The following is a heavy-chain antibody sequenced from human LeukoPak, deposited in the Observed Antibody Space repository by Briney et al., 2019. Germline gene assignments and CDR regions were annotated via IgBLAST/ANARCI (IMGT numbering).Heavy chain of an antibody. Sequence: ASVKVSCKASGYTFTGYYMHWVRQAPGQGLEWMGRINPNSGGTNYAQKFQGRVTMTTDTYTSTAYMELRSLRSDDTAVYYCARYYPHYDFWSGYYSYYFDYWGQGTLVTVSS. CDR2: INPNSGGT. CDR3: ARYYPHYDFWSGYYSYYFDY. CDR1: GYTFTGYY. J-gene: IGHJ4*02. D-gene: IGHD3-3*01. V-gene: IGHV1-2*06.